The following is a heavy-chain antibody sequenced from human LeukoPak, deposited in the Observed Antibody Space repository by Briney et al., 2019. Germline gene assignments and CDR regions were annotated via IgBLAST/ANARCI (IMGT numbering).Heavy chain of an antibody. CDR1: GFTFSSYA. CDR2: ISYDGSNK. CDR3: ARDNEVWFGELSQFDY. J-gene: IGHJ4*02. Sequence: GRSLRLSCAASGFTFSSYAMHWVRQAPGKGLEWVAVISYDGSNKYYADSVKGRFTISRDNSKNTLYLQMNSLRAEDTAVYYCARDNEVWFGELSQFDYWGQGTPVTVSS. D-gene: IGHD3-10*01. V-gene: IGHV3-30-3*01.